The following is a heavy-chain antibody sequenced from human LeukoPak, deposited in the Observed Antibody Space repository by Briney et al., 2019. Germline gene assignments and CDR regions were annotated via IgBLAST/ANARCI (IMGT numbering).Heavy chain of an antibody. CDR3: ARNTEPYCSGGSCYSLQFDP. Sequence: ASVKVSCKASGYTFTSYYMHWVRQAPGQGLEWMGIINPSGGNTSYAQKFQGRVTMTRDTSTSTVYMELSSLRSEDTAVYYCARNTEPYCSGGSCYSLQFDPWGQGTLVTVSS. CDR1: GYTFTSYY. V-gene: IGHV1-46*01. D-gene: IGHD2-15*01. J-gene: IGHJ5*02. CDR2: INPSGGNT.